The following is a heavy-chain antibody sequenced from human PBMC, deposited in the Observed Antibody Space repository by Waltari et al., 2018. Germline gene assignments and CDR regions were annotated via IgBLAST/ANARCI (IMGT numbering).Heavy chain of an antibody. CDR3: ARRRPYYDSSGLFDY. CDR1: GYSISRGSY. V-gene: IGHV4-38-2*01. Sequence: QVQLQESGPGLVKPSETLSLTCAVSGYSISRGSYCGWIRPPPGKGLEWIGSIYHSGSTYYNPSLKSRVTISVDTSKNQFSLKLSSVTAADTAVYYCARRRPYYDSSGLFDYWGQGTLVTVSS. D-gene: IGHD3-22*01. CDR2: IYHSGST. J-gene: IGHJ4*02.